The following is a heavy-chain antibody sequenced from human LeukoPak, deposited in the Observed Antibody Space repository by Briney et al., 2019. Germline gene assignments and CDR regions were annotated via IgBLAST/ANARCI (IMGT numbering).Heavy chain of an antibody. Sequence: ASVTVSYKASGYTFTEYYMHWVRQAPGQGGEWMGIINPSGGSTSYAQKFQGSVTMPSDMSTSTVYMELSSLRSEDTAVYYCARAKAVAGAFDYWGQGTLVTVSS. V-gene: IGHV1-46*01. J-gene: IGHJ4*02. D-gene: IGHD6-19*01. CDR2: INPSGGST. CDR3: ARAKAVAGAFDY. CDR1: GYTFTEYY.